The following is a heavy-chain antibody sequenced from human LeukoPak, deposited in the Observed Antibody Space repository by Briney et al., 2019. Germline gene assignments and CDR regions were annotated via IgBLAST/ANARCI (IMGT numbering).Heavy chain of an antibody. Sequence: NSGGSLRLSCAASGFTFSNAWMSWVRQAPGKGLEWVGRIKSKTDGGTTDYAAPVKGRFTISRDDSKNTLYLQMNSLKTEDTAVYYCTTDGVGVEGATYDNWGQGTLVSVSS. CDR1: GFTFSNAW. CDR2: IKSKTDGGTT. D-gene: IGHD1-26*01. CDR3: TTDGVGVEGATYDN. J-gene: IGHJ4*02. V-gene: IGHV3-15*01.